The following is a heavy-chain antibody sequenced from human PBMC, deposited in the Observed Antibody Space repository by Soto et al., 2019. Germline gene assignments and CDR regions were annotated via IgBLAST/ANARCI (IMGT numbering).Heavy chain of an antibody. V-gene: IGHV4-34*01. CDR2: INHSGST. Sequence: SETLSLTCAVYGGSFSGYYWSWIRQPPGKGLEWIGEINHSGSTNYNPSLKSRVTISVDTSKNQFSLKLSSVTAADTAVYYCSRSGSGIAAAGTYYYYYYMDVWGKGTTVTVSS. J-gene: IGHJ6*03. CDR3: SRSGSGIAAAGTYYYYYYMDV. CDR1: GGSFSGYY. D-gene: IGHD6-13*01.